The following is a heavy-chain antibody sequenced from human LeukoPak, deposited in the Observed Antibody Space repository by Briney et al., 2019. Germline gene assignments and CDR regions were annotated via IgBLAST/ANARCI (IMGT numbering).Heavy chain of an antibody. CDR3: AKDGPLLWFGPTDA. D-gene: IGHD3-10*01. J-gene: IGHJ5*02. CDR1: GFTFSTYG. V-gene: IGHV3-23*01. CDR2: VSSTGSGT. Sequence: PGGSLRLPCVASGFTFSTYGMSWVRQAPGKGLEWVAAVSSTGSGTYYPDSLKGRFIISRDNSHNTVFLQMNSLRPEDTAFYFCAKDGPLLWFGPTDAWGQGILVTVSS.